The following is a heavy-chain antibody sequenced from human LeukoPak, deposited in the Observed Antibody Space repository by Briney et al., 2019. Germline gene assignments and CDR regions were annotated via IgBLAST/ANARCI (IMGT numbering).Heavy chain of an antibody. CDR1: GDTFSSYA. Sequence: SVKVSCKASGDTFSSYAISWVRQAPGQGLEWMGGIIPIFGTANYAQKFQGRVTITADKSTSTAYMELSSLRSEDTAVYYCASGSYSSGWYSTGYYYYGMDVWGKGTTVTVSS. V-gene: IGHV1-69*06. CDR3: ASGSYSSGWYSTGYYYYGMDV. CDR2: IIPIFGTA. J-gene: IGHJ6*04. D-gene: IGHD6-19*01.